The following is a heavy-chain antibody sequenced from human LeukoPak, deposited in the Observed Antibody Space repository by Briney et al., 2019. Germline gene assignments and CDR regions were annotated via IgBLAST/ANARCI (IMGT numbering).Heavy chain of an antibody. V-gene: IGHV3-53*01. CDR2: IYSGGAI. J-gene: IGHJ4*02. Sequence: GGSLRLSCVASGFAVGSNYMSWVRQAPRKGLEWVSLIYSGGAIRYADSVKGRFTISRDSSKNTLFLQMNDLTVEDTARYYCARRPGNWGQGILVTVSS. D-gene: IGHD1-14*01. CDR1: GFAVGSNY. CDR3: ARRPGN.